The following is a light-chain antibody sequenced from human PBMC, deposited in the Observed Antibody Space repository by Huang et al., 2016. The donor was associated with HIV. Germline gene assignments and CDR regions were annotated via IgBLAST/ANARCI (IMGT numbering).Light chain of an antibody. CDR2: VAS. J-gene: IGKJ5*01. Sequence: IQLTQSPSSLSASVGDRVTITCRASQDISTNLAWYQQKPGEAPKVLIYVASTLQSGVRSRFSGSVSGIYFTLTITNRQPEDFTTYYCQQLNNYPITFGQGTRLDMK. CDR3: QQLNNYPIT. CDR1: QDISTN. V-gene: IGKV1-9*01.